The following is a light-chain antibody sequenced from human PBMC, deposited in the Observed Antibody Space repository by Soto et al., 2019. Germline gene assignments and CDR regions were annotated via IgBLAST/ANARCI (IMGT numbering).Light chain of an antibody. V-gene: IGLV3-1*01. Sequence: SYELTQPPSVSVSPGQTASITCSGDKLGDKYACWYQQKPGQSPVLVIYRDSKRPSGIPERFSGSNSGNTATLTISGTQAMDEADYYCQAWDSSTAVVFGEGTKLTVL. CDR2: RDS. CDR1: KLGDKY. CDR3: QAWDSSTAVV. J-gene: IGLJ2*01.